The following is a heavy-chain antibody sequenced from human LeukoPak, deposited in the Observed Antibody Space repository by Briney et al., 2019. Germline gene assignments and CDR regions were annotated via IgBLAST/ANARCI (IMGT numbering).Heavy chain of an antibody. Sequence: AEPLSLTCAVYGGSFCGYYWSWIRQPPGKGLEWIGEINHSGSTNYNTSLKGRDTILVDTSKHHYSLKLSSVTAADTAVYYCAWSYYDILNGPNNWFDPWGQGPGVTVSS. CDR3: AWSYYDILNGPNNWFDP. V-gene: IGHV4-34*01. CDR2: INHSGST. CDR1: GGSFCGYY. J-gene: IGHJ5*02. D-gene: IGHD3-9*01.